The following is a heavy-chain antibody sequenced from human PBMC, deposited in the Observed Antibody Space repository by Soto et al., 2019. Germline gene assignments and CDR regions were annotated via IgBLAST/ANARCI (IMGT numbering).Heavy chain of an antibody. J-gene: IGHJ6*02. CDR1: VGTFSSYA. CDR3: ARDPPIVVVTAIRSYYYYGMDV. Sequence: SVKVSCKASVGTFSSYAISWVRQAPGQGLEWMGGIIPIFGTANYAQKFQGRVTITADESTSTAYMELSSLRSEYTAVYYCARDPPIVVVTAIRSYYYYGMDVWGQGTTVTVSS. D-gene: IGHD2-21*02. V-gene: IGHV1-69*13. CDR2: IIPIFGTA.